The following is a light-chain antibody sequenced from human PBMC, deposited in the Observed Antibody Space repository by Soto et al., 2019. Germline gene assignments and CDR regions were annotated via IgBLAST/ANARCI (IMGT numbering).Light chain of an antibody. Sequence: DIQMTQSPSSLSASVGDRVAITCQASQDISNYLNWYQQKPGKAPKLLIYDASNLEAGVPSRFRGSGSGTDFTFTISSLQPEDFATYYCQQTYSSPAFGQGTKVDI. CDR3: QQTYSSPA. J-gene: IGKJ1*01. CDR2: DAS. V-gene: IGKV1-33*01. CDR1: QDISNY.